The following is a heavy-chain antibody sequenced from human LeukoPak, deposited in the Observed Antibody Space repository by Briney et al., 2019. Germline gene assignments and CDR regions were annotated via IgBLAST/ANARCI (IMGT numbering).Heavy chain of an antibody. V-gene: IGHV3-23*01. CDR1: GFTFSNHA. CDR3: AKGGASSPYTYIDV. Sequence: GGSLRLSCAASGFTFSNHAMSWVRQAPGKGLEWVSVICDSGGSTYYADSVKGRFTISRDNSKNPLYLQMNRLRADDTAVYHCAKGGASSPYTYIDVWGKGTTVIVSS. CDR2: ICDSGGST. D-gene: IGHD6-6*01. J-gene: IGHJ6*04.